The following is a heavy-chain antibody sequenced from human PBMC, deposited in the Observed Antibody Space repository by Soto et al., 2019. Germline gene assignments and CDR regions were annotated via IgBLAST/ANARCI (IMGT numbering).Heavy chain of an antibody. CDR3: ARDDTGDPDAFDI. J-gene: IGHJ3*02. CDR2: IYYSGST. V-gene: IGHV4-31*03. Sequence: PSETLSLTCTVSGGSISSGGYYWSWIRQHPGKGLEWIGYIYYSGSTYYNPSLKSRVTISVDTSKNQFSLKPSSVTAADTAVYYCARDDTGDPDAFDIWGQGTMVTVSS. D-gene: IGHD5-18*01. CDR1: GGSISSGGYY.